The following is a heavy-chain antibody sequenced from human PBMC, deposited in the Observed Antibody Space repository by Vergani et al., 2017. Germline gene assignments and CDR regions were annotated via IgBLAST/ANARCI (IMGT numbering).Heavy chain of an antibody. Sequence: QVQLQESGPGLVKPSETLSLTCTVSGGSISSYYWSWIRQPPGKGLEWIGYIYYSGSTNYNPSLKSRVTISVDTSKNQFSVKLSSVTAADTAVYYCARGSIAAAPPDYYYYGMDVWGQGTTVTVSS. V-gene: IGHV4-59*01. CDR1: GGSISSYY. CDR3: ARGSIAAAPPDYYYYGMDV. J-gene: IGHJ6*02. CDR2: IYYSGST. D-gene: IGHD6-13*01.